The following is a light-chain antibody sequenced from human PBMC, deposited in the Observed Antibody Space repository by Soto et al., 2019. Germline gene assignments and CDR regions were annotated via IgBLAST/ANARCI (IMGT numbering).Light chain of an antibody. CDR3: QQDGSSPPRWT. Sequence: EIVLTQSPGTLSLSPGERATLSCRASQSVSNNYLAWYQQKPGQAPRLLIYGASNRATGIPDRFSGSGSGTDFTLTISRLEPEDFAVYYCQQDGSSPPRWTFGQGTKVDNK. J-gene: IGKJ1*01. CDR1: QSVSNNY. V-gene: IGKV3-20*01. CDR2: GAS.